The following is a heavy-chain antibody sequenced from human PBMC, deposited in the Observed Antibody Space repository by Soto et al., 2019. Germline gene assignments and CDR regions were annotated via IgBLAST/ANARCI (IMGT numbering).Heavy chain of an antibody. CDR1: GGTFSSYT. D-gene: IGHD1-20*01. J-gene: IGHJ6*03. Sequence: GASVKVSCKASGGTFSSYTISWVRQAPGQGLEWMGRIIPILGIANYAQKFQGRVTITADKSTSTAYMELSSLRSEDTAVYYCAREGMSPHPTYNWGQDYYYYYYMDVWGKGTTVTVSS. CDR2: IIPILGIA. V-gene: IGHV1-69*04. CDR3: AREGMSPHPTYNWGQDYYYYYYMDV.